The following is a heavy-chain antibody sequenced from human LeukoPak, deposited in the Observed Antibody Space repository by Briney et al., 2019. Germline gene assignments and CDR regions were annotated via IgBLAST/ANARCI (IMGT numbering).Heavy chain of an antibody. D-gene: IGHD3-22*01. Sequence: ASVNVSCKASGYTFTGYYIHWVRQAPGQGLEWMGWINPNSGGTNYAQKFEGRVTMTTDTSISTAYMELSSLRSDDTAVYYCARGGDETYYYDSSADWWGQGTLVTVSS. CDR2: INPNSGGT. CDR1: GYTFTGYY. CDR3: ARGGDETYYYDSSADW. V-gene: IGHV1-2*02. J-gene: IGHJ4*02.